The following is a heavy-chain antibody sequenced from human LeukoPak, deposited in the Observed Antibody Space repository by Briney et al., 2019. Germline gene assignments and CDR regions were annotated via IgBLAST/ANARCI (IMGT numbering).Heavy chain of an antibody. CDR3: ARGGVGHRDGYKLGYYYYMDV. V-gene: IGHV1-69*13. J-gene: IGHJ6*03. CDR1: GGTFSSYA. Sequence: SVKVSCKASGGTFSSYAISWVRQAPGQGLEWMGGIIPIFGTANYAQKFQGRVTITADESTSTAYMELSSLRSEGTAVYYCARGGVGHRDGYKLGYYYYMDVWGKGTTVTISS. CDR2: IIPIFGTA. D-gene: IGHD5-24*01.